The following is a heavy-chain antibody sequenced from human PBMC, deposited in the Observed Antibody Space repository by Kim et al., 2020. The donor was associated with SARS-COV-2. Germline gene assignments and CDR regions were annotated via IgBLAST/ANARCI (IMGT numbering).Heavy chain of an antibody. D-gene: IGHD2-21*02. Sequence: ASVKVSCKASGYTFPTYAIHWVRQAPGQRLEWMGWIDAGNGNKSYSQRFQGRFTITWDTPASTTYMDLSSLRSEGTAVYYCSRDGRDCRLDYWGRGSLVT. CDR1: GYTFPTYA. V-gene: IGHV1-3*01. J-gene: IGHJ4*02. CDR3: SRDGRDCRLDY. CDR2: IDAGNGNK.